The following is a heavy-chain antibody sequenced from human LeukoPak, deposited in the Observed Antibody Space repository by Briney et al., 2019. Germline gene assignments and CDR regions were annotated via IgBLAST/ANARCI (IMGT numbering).Heavy chain of an antibody. V-gene: IGHV3-74*01. J-gene: IGHJ3*02. CDR1: GFTFSSYW. D-gene: IGHD3-16*01. CDR3: ARDYAVGESFDI. Sequence: QPGGSLRLSRAASGFTFSSYWMHWVRQAPGEGLVWVARITSDGSSTSHADSVKGRFTISRDNAKNTLYLQMNSLRAEDTAVYYCARDYAVGESFDIWGQGTLVTVSS. CDR2: ITSDGSST.